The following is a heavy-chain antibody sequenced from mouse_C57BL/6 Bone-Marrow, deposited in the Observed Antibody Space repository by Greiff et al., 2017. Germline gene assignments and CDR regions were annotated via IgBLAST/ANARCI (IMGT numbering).Heavy chain of an antibody. CDR1: GYTFTDHT. D-gene: IGHD1-1*01. CDR2: IYPRDGST. V-gene: IGHV1-78*01. J-gene: IGHJ4*01. CDR3: ARWGGSSYENAMDY. Sequence: VQLQQSDAELVKPGASVKISCKVSGYTFTDHTMHWMKQRPEQGLEWIGYIYPRDGSTKYNEKFKGKATLTADKSSSTAYMQPNSLTSDDSAVYVCARWGGSSYENAMDYWGQGTSATVSS.